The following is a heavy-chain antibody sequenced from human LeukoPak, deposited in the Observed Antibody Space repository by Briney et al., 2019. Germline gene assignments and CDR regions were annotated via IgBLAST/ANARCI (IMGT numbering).Heavy chain of an antibody. J-gene: IGHJ4*02. CDR2: IYYSGST. V-gene: IGHV4-59*01. Sequence: SETLSLTCTVSGGSISSYYWSWTRQPPGKGLEWIGYIYYSGSTNYNPSLKSRVTISVDTSKNQFSLKLSSVTAADTAVYYCARTYYDILTGYEDWGQGTLVTVSS. CDR3: ARTYYDILTGYED. D-gene: IGHD3-9*01. CDR1: GGSISSYY.